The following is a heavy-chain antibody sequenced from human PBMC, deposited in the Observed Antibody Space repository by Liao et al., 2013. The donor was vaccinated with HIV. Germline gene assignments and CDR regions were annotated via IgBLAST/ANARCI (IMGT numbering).Heavy chain of an antibody. CDR2: LYYSGST. CDR1: GGSISSGSYY. V-gene: IGHV4-39*07. J-gene: IGHJ3*02. D-gene: IGHD3-3*01. CDR3: ARDLNYDFWSGFYLLHDAFDI. Sequence: QVQLQESGPGLVKPSQTLSLTCTVSGGSISSGSYYWSWIRQPAGKGLEWIGSLYYSGSTYYNPSLKSRVTISVDTSKNQFSLKLSSVTAADTAVYYCARDLNYDFWSGFYLLHDAFDIWGQGTMVTVSS.